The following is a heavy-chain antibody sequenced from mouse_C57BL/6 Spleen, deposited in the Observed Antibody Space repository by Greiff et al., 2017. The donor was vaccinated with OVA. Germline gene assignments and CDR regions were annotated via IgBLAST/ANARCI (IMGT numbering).Heavy chain of an antibody. CDR2: IYPGNSDT. CDR3: TRSPYDGSSYGYFDV. V-gene: IGHV1-5*01. CDR1: GYTFTSYW. J-gene: IGHJ1*03. Sequence: VQLQQSGTVLARPGASVKMSCKTSGYTFTSYWMHWVKQRPGQGLEWIGAIYPGNSDTSYNQKFKGQAKLTAVTSARTAYMELSSLTNEDSAVYYCTRSPYDGSSYGYFDVWGTGTTVTVSS. D-gene: IGHD1-1*01.